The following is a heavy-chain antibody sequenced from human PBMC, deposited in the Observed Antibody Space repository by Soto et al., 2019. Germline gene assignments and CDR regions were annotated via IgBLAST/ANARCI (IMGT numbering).Heavy chain of an antibody. J-gene: IGHJ4*02. CDR3: AKSLETYYDFWSGSTDFDY. D-gene: IGHD3-3*01. V-gene: IGHV3-48*01. Sequence: SCFTFSSYSMNWVRQAPGKGLEWVSYISSSSSTIYYADSVKGRFTISRDNSKNTVYLQMNSLRAEDTAVYYCAKSLETYYDFWSGSTDFDYWGQGTLVTVSS. CDR1: CFTFSSYS. CDR2: ISSSSSTI.